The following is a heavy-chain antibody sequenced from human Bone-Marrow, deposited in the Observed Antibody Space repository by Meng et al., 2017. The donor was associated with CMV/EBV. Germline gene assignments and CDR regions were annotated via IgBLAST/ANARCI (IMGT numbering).Heavy chain of an antibody. CDR3: ASRYCSSTSCYRPYYFDY. V-gene: IGHV3-7*01. J-gene: IGHJ4*02. CDR2: IKQDGSEK. CDR1: GFTFSSYS. Sequence: GGSLRLSCAASGFTFSSYSMNWVRQAPGKGLEWVANIKQDGSEKYYVDSVKGRFTISRDNAKNSLYLQMNSLRAEDTAVYYCASRYCSSTSCYRPYYFDYWGQGTLVTVSS. D-gene: IGHD2-2*01.